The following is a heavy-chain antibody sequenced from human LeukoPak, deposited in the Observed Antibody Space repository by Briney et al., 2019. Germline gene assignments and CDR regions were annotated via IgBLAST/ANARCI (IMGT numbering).Heavy chain of an antibody. V-gene: IGHV4-39*07. D-gene: IGHD6-19*01. CDR3: ARVSVAGTFSFYYYMDV. Sequence: SETLSLTCTVSGDSISSSSYYWGWIRQPPGKGLQWIGNIFYDGSIYYNLSLKSRATISVDTSKTQFSLNLNSVTAADTAVYYCARVSVAGTFSFYYYMDVWGKGTTVTISS. CDR2: IFYDGSI. J-gene: IGHJ6*03. CDR1: GDSISSSSYY.